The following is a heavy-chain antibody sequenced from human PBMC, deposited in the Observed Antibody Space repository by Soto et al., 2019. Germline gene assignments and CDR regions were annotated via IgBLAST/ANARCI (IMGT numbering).Heavy chain of an antibody. CDR3: TLGGPQDSQH. J-gene: IGHJ1*01. CDR1: GFTFSGSA. V-gene: IGHV3-73*01. Sequence: GWSLRLSCAASGFTFSGSAMHWVRQASGKGLEWVGRIRSKANSYATAYAASVKGRFTISRDDSKNTAYLQMNSLKTEDTAVYYCTLGGPQDSQHWGQGTLVTGSS. CDR2: IRSKANSYAT.